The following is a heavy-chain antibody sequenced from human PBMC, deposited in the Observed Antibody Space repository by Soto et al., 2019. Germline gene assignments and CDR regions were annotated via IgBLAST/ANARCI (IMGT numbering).Heavy chain of an antibody. CDR2: IDPSDSYT. CDR3: XRHQYSSGWLSRNWFDP. V-gene: IGHV5-10-1*01. Sequence: GESLKISCKGSGYSFTSYWISWVRQMPGKGLEWMGRIDPSDSYTNYSPSFQGHVTISADKSISTAYLQWSSLKASDTAMYYCXRHQYSSGWLSRNWFDPWGQGTLVTVSS. J-gene: IGHJ5*02. D-gene: IGHD6-19*01. CDR1: GYSFTSYW.